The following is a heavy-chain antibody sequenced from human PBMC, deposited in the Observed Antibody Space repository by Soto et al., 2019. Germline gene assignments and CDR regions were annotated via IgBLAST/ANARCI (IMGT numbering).Heavy chain of an antibody. V-gene: IGHV1-18*01. Sequence: GASVKVSCKASGYTFTSYGITWVRQAPGQGLEWMGWISAYNGNTNYAQKLQGRVTMTTDTSTSTAYMELRSLRSDDTAVYYCAKVAAAVAAAAAYYYGMDVWGQGTTVTVSS. D-gene: IGHD6-13*01. CDR2: ISAYNGNT. J-gene: IGHJ6*02. CDR1: GYTFTSYG. CDR3: AKVAAAVAAAAAYYYGMDV.